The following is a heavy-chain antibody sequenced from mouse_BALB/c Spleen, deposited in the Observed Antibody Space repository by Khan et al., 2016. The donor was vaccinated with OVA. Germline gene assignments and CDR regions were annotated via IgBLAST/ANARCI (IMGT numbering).Heavy chain of an antibody. Sequence: QMQLEESGPGLVAPSESLSITCTVSGFSLTSHGVHWVRQPPGKGLEWLGVIWAGGSTNYNSALVSRLSISKDSSKSQVFLKMNSLQTDDTAMYYCARNREPDYFDYWGQGTTLTVSS. V-gene: IGHV2-9*02. CDR3: ARNREPDYFDY. CDR1: GFSLTSHG. J-gene: IGHJ2*01. CDR2: IWAGGST.